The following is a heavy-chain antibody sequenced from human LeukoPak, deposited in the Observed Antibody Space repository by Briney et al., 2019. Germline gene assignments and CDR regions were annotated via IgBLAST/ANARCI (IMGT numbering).Heavy chain of an antibody. Sequence: GGSLRLSCAASGFTFSSYTFSTYAMSWVRQAPGKGLEWVSAVSGSGVSTYYADSVKGRFTISRDNSKNTLYLQMNGLRAEDTAVYYCAKGVEDSGIYYYYYMDVWGKGPAVTVSS. CDR3: AKGVEDSGIYYYYYMDV. J-gene: IGHJ6*03. CDR2: VSGSGVST. V-gene: IGHV3-23*01. D-gene: IGHD2-15*01. CDR1: GFTFSSYTFSTYA.